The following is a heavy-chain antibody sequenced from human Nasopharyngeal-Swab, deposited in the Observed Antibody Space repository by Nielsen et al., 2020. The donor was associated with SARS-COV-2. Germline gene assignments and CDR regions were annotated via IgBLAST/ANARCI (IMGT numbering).Heavy chain of an antibody. J-gene: IGHJ5*01. Sequence: GESLKISCGASGFSFSSHWMSWVRQATGKGLEWVASVKQDGSEIYYADSVKGRFTISRDNIENSMSLQMKYLGVDDTAVYYCARVNGEWHYDSWGQGTLVTVSS. CDR3: ARVNGEWHYDS. CDR2: VKQDGSEI. V-gene: IGHV3-7*01. D-gene: IGHD7-27*01. CDR1: GFSFSSHW.